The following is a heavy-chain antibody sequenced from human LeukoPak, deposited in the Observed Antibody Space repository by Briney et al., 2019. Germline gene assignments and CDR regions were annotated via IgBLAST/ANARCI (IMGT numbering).Heavy chain of an antibody. CDR2: ISGSGGST. J-gene: IGHJ4*02. Sequence: GGSLRLSCAASGFTFSSYAMSWVRQAPGKGLEWVSAISGSGGSTYYADSVKGRFTISRDNSKNTLYLQMNSLRAEDTAVYYCAQGSVDLSYGYPYFGSWGQGTLVTVSS. CDR1: GFTFSSYA. V-gene: IGHV3-23*01. CDR3: AQGSVDLSYGYPYFGS. D-gene: IGHD3-16*01.